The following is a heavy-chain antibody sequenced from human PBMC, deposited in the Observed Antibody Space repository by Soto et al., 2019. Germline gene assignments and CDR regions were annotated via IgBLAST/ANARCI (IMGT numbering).Heavy chain of an antibody. CDR3: ARAALRDGHNYGLWCAFDI. D-gene: IGHD2-21*01. CDR1: GFTFSSYW. Sequence: GGSLRLSCAASGFTFSSYWMSWVRQAPGKGLEWVANIKQDGSEKYYVDSVKGRFTISRDNAKNSLYLQMNSLRAEDTAVYYCARAALRDGHNYGLWCAFDIWGQGTMVTVSS. J-gene: IGHJ3*02. V-gene: IGHV3-7*01. CDR2: IKQDGSEK.